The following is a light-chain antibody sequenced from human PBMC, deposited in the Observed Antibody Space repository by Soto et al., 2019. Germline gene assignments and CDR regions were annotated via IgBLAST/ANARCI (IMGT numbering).Light chain of an antibody. Sequence: EIAMTQSPAILSLSPGERVTLSCRASQTVSSYLAWYQQKPGQAPRLLIYGASRRATGIPDRFSGGGSGTDFTLTISRLEPEDFAVYYCQQYSSSWTFGQGTKVDI. V-gene: IGKV3-20*01. CDR3: QQYSSSWT. J-gene: IGKJ1*01. CDR1: QTVSSY. CDR2: GAS.